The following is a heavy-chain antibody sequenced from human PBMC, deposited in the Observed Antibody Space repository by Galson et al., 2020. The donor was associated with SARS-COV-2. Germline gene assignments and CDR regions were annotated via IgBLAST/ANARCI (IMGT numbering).Heavy chain of an antibody. V-gene: IGHV3-30*04. CDR2: ISHDGRIE. CDR1: GFTFTNYA. J-gene: IGHJ3*02. Sequence: HLGESLKISCAASGFTFTNYAIHWVRQAPGKGLEWVAVISHDGRIEVYADSVKGRFTISRDTSENLLFLQMDSLRADDTAVYYCARDVSGGASDIWGQGTMVTVSS. D-gene: IGHD1-26*01. CDR3: ARDVSGGASDI.